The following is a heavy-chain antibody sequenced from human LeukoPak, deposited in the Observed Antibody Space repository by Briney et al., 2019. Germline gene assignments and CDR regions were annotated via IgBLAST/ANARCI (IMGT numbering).Heavy chain of an antibody. CDR2: ISAYNGNT. D-gene: IGHD1-26*01. J-gene: IGHJ4*02. CDR1: GYTFTSYG. V-gene: IGHV1-18*01. Sequence: ASVNVSCKASGYTFTSYGISWVRQAPGQGLEWMGRISAYNGNTNYAQKLQGRVTMTTDTSTSTAYMELRSLRSDDTAVYYCARDSGSYYVRRAAQSTISNFDYWGQGTLVTVSS. CDR3: ARDSGSYYVRRAAQSTISNFDY.